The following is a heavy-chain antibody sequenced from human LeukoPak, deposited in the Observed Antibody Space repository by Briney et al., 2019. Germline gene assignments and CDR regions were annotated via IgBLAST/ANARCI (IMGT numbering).Heavy chain of an antibody. V-gene: IGHV4-30-2*01. CDR1: GGSISSGGYY. CDR2: IYHSGST. CDR3: ARLTYYDFWSGYPNWFDP. D-gene: IGHD3-3*01. Sequence: PSETLSLTCAVSGGSISSGGYYWSWIRQPPGKGLEWIGYIYHSGSTYYNPSLKSRVTISVDRSKNQFSLKLSSVTAADTAVYYCARLTYYDFWSGYPNWFDPWGQGTLVTVSS. J-gene: IGHJ5*02.